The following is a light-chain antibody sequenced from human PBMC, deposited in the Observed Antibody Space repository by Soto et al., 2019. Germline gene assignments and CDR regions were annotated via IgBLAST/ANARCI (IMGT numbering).Light chain of an antibody. CDR1: SSNIGAGFD. CDR3: VAWDDSLNGPL. V-gene: IGLV1-40*01. CDR2: GNT. J-gene: IGLJ2*01. Sequence: QSVLTQPPSVSGAPGQRVTISCTGSSSNIGAGFDVHWYQQLPGTAPKLLISGNTNRPSGVPDRFSGSKSGTSASLAITGLQAEDEADYYCVAWDDSLNGPLFGGGTKLTVL.